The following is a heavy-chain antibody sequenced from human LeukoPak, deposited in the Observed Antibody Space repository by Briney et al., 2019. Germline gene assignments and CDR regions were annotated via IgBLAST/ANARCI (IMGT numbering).Heavy chain of an antibody. CDR2: IKQDGSEK. J-gene: IGHJ4*02. CDR1: GFTFSSYS. Sequence: PGGSLRLSCAASGFTFSSYSMNWVRQAPGKGLEWVANIKQDGSEKNYVDSVKGRFTISRDKAKNSLYLQVNSLRAEDTAVYYCARDAGGYGFYGDYWGQGTLVTVSS. CDR3: ARDAGGYGFYGDY. V-gene: IGHV3-7*01. D-gene: IGHD5-18*01.